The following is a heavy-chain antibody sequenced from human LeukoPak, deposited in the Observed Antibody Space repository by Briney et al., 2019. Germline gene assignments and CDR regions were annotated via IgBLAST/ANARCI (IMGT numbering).Heavy chain of an antibody. CDR1: GFTLSSYA. J-gene: IGHJ4*02. CDR2: ISSSNSYI. D-gene: IGHD4-17*01. Sequence: PGGSLRLSCAASGFTLSSYAINWVRQAPGKGLEWVSSISSSNSYIYYADSVKGRFTISRDNAKNSLYLQMNSLRAEDTAVYYCASHDYGDYLFDYWGQGTLVTVSS. CDR3: ASHDYGDYLFDY. V-gene: IGHV3-21*01.